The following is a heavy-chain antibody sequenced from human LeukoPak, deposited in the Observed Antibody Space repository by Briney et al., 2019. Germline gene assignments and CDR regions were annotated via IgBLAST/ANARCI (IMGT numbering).Heavy chain of an antibody. D-gene: IGHD6-13*01. V-gene: IGHV4-59*01. Sequence: PSETLSLTCAVSGGSISTYYWSWIRQPPGKGLEWIGYIHYSGSSNYNPSLKSRVTISLDTSKNQFSLKLSSVTAADTAVYYFARGAAATYWGQGTLVTVSS. CDR2: IHYSGSS. J-gene: IGHJ4*02. CDR3: ARGAAATY. CDR1: GGSISTYY.